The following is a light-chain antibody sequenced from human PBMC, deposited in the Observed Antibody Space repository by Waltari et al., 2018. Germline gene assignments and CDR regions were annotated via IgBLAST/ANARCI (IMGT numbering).Light chain of an antibody. CDR3: QSYDSSLSGRV. V-gene: IGLV1-40*01. CDR2: ANT. J-gene: IGLJ3*02. Sequence: QSVLTQPPSVSGAPGQRVIISCTGSSSNIGTGHDVHWYQQLPGTAPKLLISANTNRPSGVPYRFSASTSGTSASLAITGLQAEDEADYYCQSYDSSLSGRVFGGGTKLTVL. CDR1: SSNIGTGHD.